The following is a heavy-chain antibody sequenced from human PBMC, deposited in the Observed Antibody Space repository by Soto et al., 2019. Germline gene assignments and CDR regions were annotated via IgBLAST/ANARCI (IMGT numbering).Heavy chain of an antibody. CDR3: ARGLSQIAARAEGVYFDY. CDR1: GFAFSSYW. J-gene: IGHJ4*02. Sequence: EVQLVESGGGLVQPGGSLRLSCAASGFAFSSYWMSWVRQAPGKGLEWVANIKEDGSEDFYVDSMKGRFTISRDNAKNSLYLHMISLSAEDTAVYYCARGLSQIAARAEGVYFDYWGQGTLVTVSS. CDR2: IKEDGSED. D-gene: IGHD6-6*01. V-gene: IGHV3-7*01.